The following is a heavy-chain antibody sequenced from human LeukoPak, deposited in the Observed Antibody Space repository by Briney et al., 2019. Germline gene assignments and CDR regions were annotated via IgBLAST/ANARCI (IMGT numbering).Heavy chain of an antibody. CDR1: GGSISSSSYY. V-gene: IGHV4-39*07. D-gene: IGHD6-19*01. CDR3: ARDSSGWFRP. J-gene: IGHJ5*02. CDR2: IYYSGST. Sequence: SETLSLTCTVSGGSISSSSYYWGWIRQPPGKGLEWIGRIYYSGSTYYNPSLKSRVTISVDTSKNQFSLKLSSVTAADTAVYYCARDSSGWFRPWGQGALVTVSS.